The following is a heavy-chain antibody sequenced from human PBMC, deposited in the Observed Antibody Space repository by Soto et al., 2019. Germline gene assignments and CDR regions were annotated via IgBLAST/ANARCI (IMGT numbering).Heavy chain of an antibody. CDR2: IWYDGSNK. Sequence: GGSLRLSCAASGFTFSSYGMHWVRQAPGKGLEWVAVIWYDGSNKYYADSVKGRFTISRDNSKNTLYLQMNSLRAEDTAVYYCASSAVAGTGDYWGQGTLVTVSS. CDR1: GFTFSSYG. D-gene: IGHD6-19*01. V-gene: IGHV3-33*01. CDR3: ASSAVAGTGDY. J-gene: IGHJ4*02.